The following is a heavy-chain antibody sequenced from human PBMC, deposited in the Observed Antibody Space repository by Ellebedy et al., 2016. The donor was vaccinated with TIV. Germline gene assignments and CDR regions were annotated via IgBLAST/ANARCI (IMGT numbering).Heavy chain of an antibody. CDR1: GGTFSSYA. V-gene: IGHV1-69*04. J-gene: IGHJ2*01. CDR2: IIPILGIA. D-gene: IGHD6-19*01. Sequence: ASVKVSCKASGGTFSSYAISWVRQAPGQGLEWMGRIIPILGIANYAQKFQGRVTITADKSTSTAYMELSRLRSDDTAVYYCARDAAWLVREPVRWYFDLWGRGTLVTVSS. CDR3: ARDAAWLVREPVRWYFDL.